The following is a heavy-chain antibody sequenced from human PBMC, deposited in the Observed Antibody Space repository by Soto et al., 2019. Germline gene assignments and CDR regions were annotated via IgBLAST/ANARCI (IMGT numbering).Heavy chain of an antibody. Sequence: QVQLVQSGAEVKKPGASVKVSCKASGYTFTSYDINWVRQATGQGLEWMGWMNPNSGNTGYAQKFQGRVPMTRNTSISTAYMERVNLRSDGTAADYFAAGGGGGSGYDYPYYYYGMDVWDQVTTVTVSS. CDR2: MNPNSGNT. CDR3: AAGGGGGSGYDYPYYYYGMDV. V-gene: IGHV1-8*01. J-gene: IGHJ6*02. CDR1: GYTFTSYD. D-gene: IGHD5-12*01.